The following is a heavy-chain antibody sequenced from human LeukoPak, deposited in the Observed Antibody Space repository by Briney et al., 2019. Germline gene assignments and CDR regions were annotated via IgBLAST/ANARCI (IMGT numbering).Heavy chain of an antibody. J-gene: IGHJ3*02. CDR2: INWKGDRT. V-gene: IGHV3-20*04. D-gene: IGHD1-26*01. Sequence: GGSLRLSCAASGFTFDDFTMSWVRQVPGMGLEWVSAINWKGDRTHYADSVKGRFTISRDNTKNSLFLQMNFLRAEDTALYYCARDMRSSALGWELLRAFDIWGQGTMVTVSS. CDR3: ARDMRSSALGWELLRAFDI. CDR1: GFTFDDFT.